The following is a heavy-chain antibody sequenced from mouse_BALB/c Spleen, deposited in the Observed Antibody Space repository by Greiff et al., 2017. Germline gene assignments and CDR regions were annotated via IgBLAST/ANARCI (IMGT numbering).Heavy chain of an antibody. J-gene: IGHJ4*01. CDR3: ARDYYGSSSYYAMDY. Sequence: VQLQESGPGLVAPSQSLSITCTVSGFSLTSYGVHWVRQPPGKGLEWLGVIWAGGSTNYNSALMSRLSISKDNSKSQVFLKMNSLQTDDTAMYYCARDYYGSSSYYAMDYWGQGTSVTVSS. CDR2: IWAGGST. CDR1: GFSLTSYG. V-gene: IGHV2-9*02. D-gene: IGHD1-1*01.